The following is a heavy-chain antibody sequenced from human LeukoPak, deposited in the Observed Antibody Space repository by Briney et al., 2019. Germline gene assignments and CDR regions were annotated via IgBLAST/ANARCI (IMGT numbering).Heavy chain of an antibody. J-gene: IGHJ5*02. Sequence: ASVKVSCKTSDYTFTSYGISWVRQAPGQGLEWMGWINPNSGGTNYAQKFQGRVTMTRDTSISTAYMELSRLRSDDTAVYYCARQGPAHYGSGANWFDPWGQGTLVTVSS. CDR1: DYTFTSYG. V-gene: IGHV1-2*02. D-gene: IGHD3-10*01. CDR2: INPNSGGT. CDR3: ARQGPAHYGSGANWFDP.